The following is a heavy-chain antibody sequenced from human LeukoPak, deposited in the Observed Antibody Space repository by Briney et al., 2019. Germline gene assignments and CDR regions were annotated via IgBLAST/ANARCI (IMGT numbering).Heavy chain of an antibody. V-gene: IGHV1-2*02. Sequence: GASVKVSCKASGYTFTGYYMHWVRQAPGQGLEWMGWINPNSGGTNYAQKFQGRVTMTRDTSISTAYMELSRLRSDDTAVYYCARGHEYPLHIAVAGTLDYWGQGTLVTVSS. CDR2: INPNSGGT. D-gene: IGHD6-19*01. J-gene: IGHJ4*02. CDR3: ARGHEYPLHIAVAGTLDY. CDR1: GYTFTGYY.